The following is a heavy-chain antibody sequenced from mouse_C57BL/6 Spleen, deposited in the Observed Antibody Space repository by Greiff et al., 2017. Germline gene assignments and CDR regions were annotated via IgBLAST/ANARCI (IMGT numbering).Heavy chain of an antibody. J-gene: IGHJ4*01. CDR3: ARRNYGNYLDY. V-gene: IGHV1-69*01. CDR1: GYTFTSYW. Sequence: QVQLQQPGAELVMPGASVKLSCKASGYTFTSYWMHWVKQRPGQGLEWIGEIDPSDSYTNYNQKFKGKSTLTVDKSSSTAYMQLSSLTSEDSAVYYCARRNYGNYLDYWGQGTSVTVSS. D-gene: IGHD2-1*01. CDR2: IDPSDSYT.